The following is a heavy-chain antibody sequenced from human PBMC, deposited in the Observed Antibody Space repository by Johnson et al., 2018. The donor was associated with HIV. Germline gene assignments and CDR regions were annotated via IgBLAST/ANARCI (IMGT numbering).Heavy chain of an antibody. CDR2: ISSDGSNK. V-gene: IGHV3-30*03. CDR3: AREPEGWAFDI. J-gene: IGHJ3*02. CDR1: GFTFSNYD. D-gene: IGHD2-15*01. Sequence: QVQLVESGGGVVQPGRSLRLSCAASGFTFSNYDIHWVRQPPGKGLEWVAVISSDGSNKYYFDSVKGRFTISRDNSKNTLYLQMNSLKTEDTAVYYCAREPEGWAFDIWGQGTMVTVSS.